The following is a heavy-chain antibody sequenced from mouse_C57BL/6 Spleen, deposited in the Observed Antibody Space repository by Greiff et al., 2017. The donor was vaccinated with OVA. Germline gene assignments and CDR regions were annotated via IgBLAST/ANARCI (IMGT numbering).Heavy chain of an antibody. Sequence: LVESGPELVKPGASVKISCKASGYAFSSSWMNWMKQRPGKGLEWIGRIYPGDGDTNYNGKFKGKATLTADKSSSTAYMQLSSLTSEDSAVYFCARNRLAMDYWGQGTSVTVSS. CDR3: ARNRLAMDY. V-gene: IGHV1-82*01. CDR1: GYAFSSSW. D-gene: IGHD2-1*01. J-gene: IGHJ4*01. CDR2: IYPGDGDT.